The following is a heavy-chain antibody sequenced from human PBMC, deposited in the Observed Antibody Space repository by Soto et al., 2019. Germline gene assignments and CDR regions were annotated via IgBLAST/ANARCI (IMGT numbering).Heavy chain of an antibody. V-gene: IGHV4-61*08. CDR2: IYYSGST. J-gene: IGHJ6*02. CDR3: ARAQGGLRYFDWSEGPSYYYYGMDV. D-gene: IGHD3-9*01. Sequence: SETLSLTCTVSGRSISSGDYYWSWVRQPPGKGLEWIGYIYYSGSTNYNPSLKSRVTISVDTSKNQFSLKLSSVTAADTAVYYCARAQGGLRYFDWSEGPSYYYYGMDVWGQGTTVTVSS. CDR1: GRSISSGDYY.